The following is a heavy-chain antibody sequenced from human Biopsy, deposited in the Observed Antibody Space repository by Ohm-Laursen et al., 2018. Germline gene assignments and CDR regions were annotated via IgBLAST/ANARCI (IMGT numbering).Heavy chain of an antibody. CDR1: GRTFSDYR. Sequence: SETLSLTCVVFGRTFSDYRWTWIRQPPGKGLEWIGQINQSGSTNYSPSLKSRVTISADASKYEFSLRLTSVTAADTAVYFCGNEVYGRDYWGLGARVTVSS. V-gene: IGHV4-34*08. CDR3: GNEVYGRDY. CDR2: INQSGST. J-gene: IGHJ4*02. D-gene: IGHD4-17*01.